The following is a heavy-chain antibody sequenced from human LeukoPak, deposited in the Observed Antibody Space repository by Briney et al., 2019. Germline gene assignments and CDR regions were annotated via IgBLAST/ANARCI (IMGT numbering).Heavy chain of an antibody. CDR2: ISGSGGST. CDR1: GFTFSSYA. D-gene: IGHD3-3*01. V-gene: IGHV3-23*01. Sequence: GGSLRLSCAASGFTFSSYAMSWVRQAPGKGLEWVSAISGSGGSTYYADSVEGRFTISRDNSKNTLYLQMNSLRAEDTAVYYCAKVGEAFWSGYFDYWGQGTLVTVSS. J-gene: IGHJ4*02. CDR3: AKVGEAFWSGYFDY.